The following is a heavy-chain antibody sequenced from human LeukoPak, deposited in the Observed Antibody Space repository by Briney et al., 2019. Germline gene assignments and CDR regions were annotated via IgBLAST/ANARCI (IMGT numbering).Heavy chain of an antibody. Sequence: ASVKVSCKASGYTFTSYGINWVRQATGQGLEWMGWMNPNSGNTGYAQKFQGRVTMTRNTSISTAYMEVSSLRSEDTAVYYCARGLGRTAMVTRGGVRFDYWGQGTLVTVSS. CDR2: MNPNSGNT. CDR1: GYTFTSYG. V-gene: IGHV1-8*01. CDR3: ARGLGRTAMVTRGGVRFDY. J-gene: IGHJ4*02. D-gene: IGHD5-18*01.